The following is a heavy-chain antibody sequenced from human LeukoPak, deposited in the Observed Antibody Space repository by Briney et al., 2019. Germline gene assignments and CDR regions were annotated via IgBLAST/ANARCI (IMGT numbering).Heavy chain of an antibody. CDR2: IRYDGSNK. J-gene: IGHJ3*02. Sequence: GGSLRLSCAASGFIFNTYVMHWVRQAPGKGLEWLAFIRYDGSNKNYADSVKGRFTISGDNTKNSLYLQMNSLRAEDTAVYYCAKDGGSDPDSFDIWGQGTMVTVSS. D-gene: IGHD2-15*01. CDR1: GFIFNTYV. V-gene: IGHV3-30*02. CDR3: AKDGGSDPDSFDI.